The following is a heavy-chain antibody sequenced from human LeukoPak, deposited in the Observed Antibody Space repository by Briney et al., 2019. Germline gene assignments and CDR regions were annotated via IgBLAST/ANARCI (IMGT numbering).Heavy chain of an antibody. V-gene: IGHV3-7*01. J-gene: IGHJ4*02. CDR1: GLYFSNYW. CDR3: ARDAGHTGYDLLDY. D-gene: IGHD5-12*01. Sequence: GGSLRLSCAVSGLYFSNYWMSWVRQAPGKGLEWVANMKQDGSEKYFVDSVRGRFTISRDNGKNSLYLQMNGLRVEDTAVYYCARDAGHTGYDLLDYWGQGTLVTVSS. CDR2: MKQDGSEK.